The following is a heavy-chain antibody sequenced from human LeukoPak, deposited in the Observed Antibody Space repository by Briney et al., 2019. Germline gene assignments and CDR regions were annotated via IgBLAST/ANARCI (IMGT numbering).Heavy chain of an antibody. Sequence: GGSLRLSCAASGFTFSSYGMHWVRQAPGKGLDWVAVISNDESKKYYADSVKGRFTISRDNSKNTLSLQVSSLRAEDTAVYYCAKDRYSYAFEYFESWGQGTLVTVSS. D-gene: IGHD3-16*01. V-gene: IGHV3-30*18. CDR1: GFTFSSYG. CDR2: ISNDESKK. CDR3: AKDRYSYAFEYFES. J-gene: IGHJ4*02.